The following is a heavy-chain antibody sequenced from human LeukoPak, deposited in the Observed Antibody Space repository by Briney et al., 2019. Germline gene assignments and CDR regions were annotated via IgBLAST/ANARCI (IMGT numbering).Heavy chain of an antibody. CDR2: INTNTGNP. CDR3: ATYCSSTSCYGSWFDP. Sequence: ASVKASCKASGYTFTSYAMNWVRQAPGQGLEWMGWINTNTGNPTYAQGFTGRFVFSLDTSVSTAYLQISSLKAEDTAVYYCATYCSSTSCYGSWFDPWGQGTLVTVSS. CDR1: GYTFTSYA. D-gene: IGHD2-2*01. V-gene: IGHV7-4-1*02. J-gene: IGHJ5*02.